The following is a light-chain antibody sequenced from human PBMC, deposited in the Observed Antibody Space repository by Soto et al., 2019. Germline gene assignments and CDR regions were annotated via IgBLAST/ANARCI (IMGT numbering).Light chain of an antibody. CDR2: TTN. Sequence: SLLTKPHSASGTPGQMVTISCSGSSSNIGTSSVHWFQQLPGTAPKLLISTTNQRPSGVPERFSGSKSGTSASLAISGLQSEDEADYYCAAWDDSLNGHVFGTGTKVTVL. V-gene: IGLV1-44*01. CDR3: AAWDDSLNGHV. CDR1: SSNIGTSS. J-gene: IGLJ1*01.